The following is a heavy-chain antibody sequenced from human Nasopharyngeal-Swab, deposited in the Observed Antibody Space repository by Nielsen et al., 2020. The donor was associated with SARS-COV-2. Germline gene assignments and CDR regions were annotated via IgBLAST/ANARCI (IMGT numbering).Heavy chain of an antibody. D-gene: IGHD3-9*01. V-gene: IGHV5-51*01. CDR3: ARQTRYFDWLLDRGFDY. Sequence: GGSLRLSCWGSGSSFTSYWIGWVRQMPGKGLEWMGIIYPGDSDTRYSPSFQGQVTISADKSISTAYLQWSSLKASDTAMYYCARQTRYFDWLLDRGFDYWGQGTLVTVSS. J-gene: IGHJ4*02. CDR2: IYPGDSDT. CDR1: GSSFTSYW.